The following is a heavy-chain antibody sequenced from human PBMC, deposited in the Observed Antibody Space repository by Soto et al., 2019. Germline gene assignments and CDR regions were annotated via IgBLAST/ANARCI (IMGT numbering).Heavy chain of an antibody. Sequence: QVHLVQSGAEVKKPGASVKVSCKASGYTFPSHGIHWVRQAPGQSLEWMGWINTANGNTKYSQRFQGRVTITRDTSATTAYMELSSLTSDDTATYHCARSAVLTVRSSGDFWGQGALVTVSS. V-gene: IGHV1-3*04. CDR2: INTANGNT. CDR1: GYTFPSHG. J-gene: IGHJ4*02. CDR3: ARSAVLTVRSSGDF. D-gene: IGHD2-21*02.